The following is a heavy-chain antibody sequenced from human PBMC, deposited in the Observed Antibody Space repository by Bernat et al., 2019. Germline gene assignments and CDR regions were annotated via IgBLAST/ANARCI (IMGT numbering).Heavy chain of an antibody. CDR1: GFTFSSYS. V-gene: IGHV3-48*01. CDR3: ARGWRSDYGMDV. J-gene: IGHJ6*02. D-gene: IGHD2-21*01. Sequence: EVQLVESGGGLVQPGGSLRLSCAASGFTFSSYSMNWVRQAPGKGLEWVSYISSSSSTIYYADSVKGRFTISRDNAKSSLYLQMNSLRAEDTAVYYCARGWRSDYGMDVWGQGTTVTVSS. CDR2: ISSSSSTI.